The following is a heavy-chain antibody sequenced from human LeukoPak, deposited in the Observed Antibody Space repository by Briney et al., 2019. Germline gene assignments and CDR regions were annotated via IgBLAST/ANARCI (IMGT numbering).Heavy chain of an antibody. J-gene: IGHJ4*02. D-gene: IGHD4/OR15-4a*01. CDR3: ARDLDYGEKSEDY. Sequence: ASVKVSCKASGLAFFNYYMHWVRQAPGQGLEWLGIINLSGGSTHYPQKFQDRVTMTRDTSTSTVYMELSSLRSEDTAVYYCARDLDYGEKSEDYWGQGTLVTVSS. V-gene: IGHV1-46*01. CDR1: GLAFFNYY. CDR2: INLSGGST.